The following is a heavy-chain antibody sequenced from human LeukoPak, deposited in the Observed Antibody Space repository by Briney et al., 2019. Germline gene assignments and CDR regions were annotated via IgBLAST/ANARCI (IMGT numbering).Heavy chain of an antibody. V-gene: IGHV3-23*01. Sequence: GGSLRLSCAASGFTFSSYAMSWVRQAPGKGLEWVSAIGGSGGSTYYADSVKGRFTISRDNSKNTLYLQMNSLRAEDTAVYYCAKDRESLWFGELLYFDYWGQGTLVTVSS. J-gene: IGHJ4*02. D-gene: IGHD3-10*01. CDR1: GFTFSSYA. CDR3: AKDRESLWFGELLYFDY. CDR2: IGGSGGST.